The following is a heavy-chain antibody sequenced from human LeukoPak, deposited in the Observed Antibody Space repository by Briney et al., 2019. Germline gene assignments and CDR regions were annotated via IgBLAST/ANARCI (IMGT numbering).Heavy chain of an antibody. J-gene: IGHJ4*02. V-gene: IGHV3-74*01. CDR1: GFTLSGYW. D-gene: IGHD2-8*01. CDR2: MNSDGTVT. CDR3: ARYGVASACFDS. Sequence: PGESLRLSCAASGFTLSGYWMHWDRQAPGEGLVWVSRMNSDGTVTTYADSVRGRFTISRDKSKNTLYLQMSRLRAEDTALYYCARYGVASACFDSWGQGTPVTVSS.